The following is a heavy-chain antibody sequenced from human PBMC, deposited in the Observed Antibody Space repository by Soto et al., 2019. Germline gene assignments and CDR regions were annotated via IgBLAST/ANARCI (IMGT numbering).Heavy chain of an antibody. CDR3: VKGYWKGDV. J-gene: IGHJ6*02. Sequence: TGGSLRLSCAASGFTFSSYGMHWVRQAPGKGLEWVAVIWYDGSNKYYADSVKGRFTISRDNSKNTLYLQMNSLRDEDKAVYHCVKGYWKGDVWGQGTTVTVSS. CDR1: GFTFSSYG. CDR2: IWYDGSNK. V-gene: IGHV3-33*06. D-gene: IGHD1-1*01.